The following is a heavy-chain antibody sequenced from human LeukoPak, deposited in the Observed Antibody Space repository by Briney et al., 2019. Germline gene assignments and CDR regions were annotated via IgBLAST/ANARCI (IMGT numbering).Heavy chain of an antibody. CDR3: ARPTLPDYSSSWYLG. D-gene: IGHD6-13*01. CDR2: INSNSGGT. Sequence: ASVKVSCKASGYTFTGYYMHWVRQAPGQGLEWMGWINSNSGGTNYAQKFQDRVTMTRDTSISAAYMELSRLRSDDTAVYYCARPTLPDYSSSWYLGWGQGTLVT. J-gene: IGHJ4*02. V-gene: IGHV1-2*02. CDR1: GYTFTGYY.